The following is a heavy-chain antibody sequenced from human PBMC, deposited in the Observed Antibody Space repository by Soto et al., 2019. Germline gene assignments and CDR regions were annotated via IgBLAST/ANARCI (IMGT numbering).Heavy chain of an antibody. CDR1: GGTFSSYT. CDR2: IIPILGIA. Sequence: QVQLVQSGAEVKKPGSSVKVSCKASGGTFSSYTISWVRQAPGQGLEWMGRIIPILGIANYAQKFQGRVTITADKSTSTAYMELSSLRSEDTAVYYCAYGYPQEGGWFDPWGQGTLVTVSS. J-gene: IGHJ5*02. V-gene: IGHV1-69*02. CDR3: AYGYPQEGGWFDP. D-gene: IGHD5-18*01.